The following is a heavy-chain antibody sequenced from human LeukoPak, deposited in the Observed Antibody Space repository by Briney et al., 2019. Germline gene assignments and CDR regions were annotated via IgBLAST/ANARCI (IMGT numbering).Heavy chain of an antibody. J-gene: IGHJ4*02. CDR1: GFTFSSYW. V-gene: IGHV3-74*01. Sequence: PGGSLRLSCAASGFTFSSYWMHWVRQAPGKGLVWVSRFNSDGSSTSYADSVKGRFTISRDNAKNSPYLQMNSLRAEDTAVYYCARDRDSSSWSSRRVGDYFDYWGQGTLVTVSS. D-gene: IGHD6-13*01. CDR2: FNSDGSST. CDR3: ARDRDSSSWSSRRVGDYFDY.